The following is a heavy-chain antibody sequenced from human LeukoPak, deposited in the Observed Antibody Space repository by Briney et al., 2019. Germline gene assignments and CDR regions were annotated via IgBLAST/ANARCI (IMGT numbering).Heavy chain of an antibody. J-gene: IGHJ4*02. Sequence: PGGSLRLSCAASEFTFSSYPMHWVRQAPGKGLEWVAVISYDGSNKYYADSVKGRFTISRDNAQNTLYLQMNSLSAEDTAVYYCARDYPPDWGQGTLVTVSA. V-gene: IGHV3-30-3*01. CDR1: EFTFSSYP. CDR2: ISYDGSNK. CDR3: ARDYPPD.